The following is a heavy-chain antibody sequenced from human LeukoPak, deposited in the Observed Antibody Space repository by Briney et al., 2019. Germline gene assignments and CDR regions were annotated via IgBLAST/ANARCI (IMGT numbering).Heavy chain of an antibody. CDR3: ASNSYGSGSYFFDY. J-gene: IGHJ4*02. V-gene: IGHV1-18*01. D-gene: IGHD3-10*01. Sequence: AASVTVSCKASGYTFTSYGISWVRQAPGQGLEWMGWISAYNGNTNYAQKLQGRVTMTTDTSTSTAYMELRSLRSDDTAVYYCASNSYGSGSYFFDYWGQGTLVTVSS. CDR2: ISAYNGNT. CDR1: GYTFTSYG.